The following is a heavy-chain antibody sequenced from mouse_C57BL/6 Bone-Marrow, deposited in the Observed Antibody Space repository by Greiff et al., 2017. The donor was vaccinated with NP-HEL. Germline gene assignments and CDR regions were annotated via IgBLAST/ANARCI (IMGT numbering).Heavy chain of an antibody. V-gene: IGHV7-1*01. CDR1: GFTFSDFY. CDR2: SRNKANDYTT. Sequence: EVNVVESGGGLVQSGRSLRLSCATSGFTFSDFYMEWVRQAPGKGLEWIAASRNKANDYTTEYNASVKGRFIISRDTSQSILYLQMNALRAEDTAIYYCARDNWDWYFDVWGTGTTVTVSS. D-gene: IGHD4-1*01. CDR3: ARDNWDWYFDV. J-gene: IGHJ1*03.